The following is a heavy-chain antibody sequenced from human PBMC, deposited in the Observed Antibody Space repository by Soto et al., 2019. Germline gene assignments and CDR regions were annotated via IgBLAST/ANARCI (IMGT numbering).Heavy chain of an antibody. CDR2: INPSGGST. Sequence: QVQLVQSGAEVKKPGASVKVSWKASGYTFTSYYMHWVRQTPGQGLEWMGIINPSGGSTSYAQKFQGRVTMTRDTSTCTVYMELSSLRSEDTAVYYCARPGIAAAGFGDWFDPWGQGTLVTVSS. J-gene: IGHJ5*02. CDR3: ARPGIAAAGFGDWFDP. V-gene: IGHV1-46*01. D-gene: IGHD6-13*01. CDR1: GYTFTSYY.